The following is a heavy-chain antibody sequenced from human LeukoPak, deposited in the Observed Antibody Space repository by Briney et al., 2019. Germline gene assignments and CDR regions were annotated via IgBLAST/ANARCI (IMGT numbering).Heavy chain of an antibody. J-gene: IGHJ5*02. V-gene: IGHV3-21*01. D-gene: IGHD2-2*02. CDR3: ARGMRYCSSTSCYRNWFDP. CDR2: ISSSSSYI. Sequence: NPGGSLRLSCAASGFTFSSYSMNWVRQAPGKGLEWVSSISSSSSYIYYADSVKGRFTISRDNAKNSLYLQMNSLRAEDTAVYYCARGMRYCSSTSCYRNWFDPWGQGTLVTVSS. CDR1: GFTFSSYS.